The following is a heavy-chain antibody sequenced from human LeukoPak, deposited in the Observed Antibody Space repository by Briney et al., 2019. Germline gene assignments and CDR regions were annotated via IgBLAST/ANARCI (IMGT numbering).Heavy chain of an antibody. D-gene: IGHD6-19*01. V-gene: IGHV4-61*02. CDR1: GGSISSGSYN. J-gene: IGHJ4*02. CDR2: INTSGTT. Sequence: SETLSLTCTVSGGSISSGSYNWTWIRQPAGKGLEWIGRINTSGTTKYNPSLKSRVTISVDTSKNQFSLKLSSVTAADTAVYYCASRITVAGNYFDYWGQGTLVTVSS. CDR3: ASRITVAGNYFDY.